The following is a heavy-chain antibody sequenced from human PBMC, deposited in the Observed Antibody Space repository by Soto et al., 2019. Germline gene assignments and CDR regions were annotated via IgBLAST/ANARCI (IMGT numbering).Heavy chain of an antibody. CDR3: ARGMTPPGAPAWYYFDS. CDR1: GASITDSSY. CDR2: FSLSGTT. V-gene: IGHV4-4*07. Sequence: PSETLSLTCTVSGASITDSSYWSWIRQPAGKGLEWIGRFSLSGTTSYNPSLRSRVTMSADVSKNQFSLRLTSVTAADTALYYCARGMTPPGAPAWYYFDSWGQGTLVTVSS. J-gene: IGHJ4*02. D-gene: IGHD2-8*02.